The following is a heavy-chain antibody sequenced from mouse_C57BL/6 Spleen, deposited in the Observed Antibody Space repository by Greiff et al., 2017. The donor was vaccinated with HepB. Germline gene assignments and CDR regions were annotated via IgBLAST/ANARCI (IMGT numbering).Heavy chain of an antibody. V-gene: IGHV5-17*01. Sequence: EVQRVESGGGLVKPGGSLKLSCAASGFTFSDYGMHWVRQAPEKGLEWVAYISSGSSTIYYADTVKGRFTISRDNAKNTLFLQMTSLRSEDTAMYYCARGQLFDYWGQGTTLTVSS. CDR3: ARGQLFDY. D-gene: IGHD3-3*01. CDR2: ISSGSSTI. J-gene: IGHJ2*01. CDR1: GFTFSDYG.